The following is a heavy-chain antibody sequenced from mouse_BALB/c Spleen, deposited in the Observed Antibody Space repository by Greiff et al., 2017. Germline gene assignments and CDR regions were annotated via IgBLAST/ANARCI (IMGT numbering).Heavy chain of an antibody. V-gene: IGHV2-6-7*01. J-gene: IGHJ1*01. CDR3: ARERYYYGSFYWYFDV. Sequence: VQLQESGPGLVAPSQSLSITCTVSGFSLTGYGVNWVRQPPGKGLEWLGMIWGDGSTDYNSALKSRLSISKDNSKSQVFLKMNSLQTDDTARYYCARERYYYGSFYWYFDVWGAGTTVTVSS. CDR1: GFSLTGYG. D-gene: IGHD1-1*01. CDR2: IWGDGST.